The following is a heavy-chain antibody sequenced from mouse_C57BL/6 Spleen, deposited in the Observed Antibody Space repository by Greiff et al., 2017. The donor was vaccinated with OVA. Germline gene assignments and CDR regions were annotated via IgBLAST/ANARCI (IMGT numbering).Heavy chain of an antibody. J-gene: IGHJ2*01. CDR1: GYSFTGYY. Sequence: EVQLQESGPELVKPGASVKISCKASGYSFTGYYMNWVKQSPEKSLEWIGEINPSTGGTTYNQKFKAKATLTVDKSSSTAYMQLKSLTSEDSAVYYYERGGDGGFDYWGQGTTLTVSS. CDR2: INPSTGGT. CDR3: ERGGDGGFDY. V-gene: IGHV1-42*01.